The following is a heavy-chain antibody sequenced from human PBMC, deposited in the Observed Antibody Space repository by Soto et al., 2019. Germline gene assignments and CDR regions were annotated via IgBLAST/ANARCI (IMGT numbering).Heavy chain of an antibody. CDR2: IYYSGST. D-gene: IGHD3-10*01. Sequence: SETLSLXXTVSGGSISSYYWSWIRQPPGKGLEWIGYIYYSGSTNYNPSLKSRVTISVDTSKNQFSLKLSSVTAADTALYYCARTYGRNFDYWGQGTLVTAPQ. V-gene: IGHV4-59*01. CDR3: ARTYGRNFDY. CDR1: GGSISSYY. J-gene: IGHJ4*02.